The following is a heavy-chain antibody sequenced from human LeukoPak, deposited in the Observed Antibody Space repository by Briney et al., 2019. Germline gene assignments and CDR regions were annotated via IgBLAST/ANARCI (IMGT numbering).Heavy chain of an antibody. D-gene: IGHD6-6*01. Sequence: GGSLRLSCAASGFTFSSYWMSWVRQAPGKGLEWVANIKQDGSEKYYVDSVKGRFTISRDNAKNSLYLQMNSLRAEDTDVYYCARWVGPEYSSSWRLDPWGQGTLVTVSS. CDR3: ARWVGPEYSSSWRLDP. CDR1: GFTFSSYW. V-gene: IGHV3-7*01. CDR2: IKQDGSEK. J-gene: IGHJ5*02.